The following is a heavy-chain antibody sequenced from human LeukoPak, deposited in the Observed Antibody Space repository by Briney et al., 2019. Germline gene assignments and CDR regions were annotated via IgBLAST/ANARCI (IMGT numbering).Heavy chain of an antibody. Sequence: GGSLRLSCTASGFAFSVYAMSWLRQPPGKGLEWVSYVSSSSSYTNYADSVRGRFTISRDNAKDSLYLQVNSLRAEDTAVYYCARDWTYYYDSSGYYRAFDIWGQGTMVTVSS. CDR1: GFAFSVYA. D-gene: IGHD3-22*01. CDR3: ARDWTYYYDSSGYYRAFDI. CDR2: VSSSSSYT. V-gene: IGHV3-11*06. J-gene: IGHJ3*02.